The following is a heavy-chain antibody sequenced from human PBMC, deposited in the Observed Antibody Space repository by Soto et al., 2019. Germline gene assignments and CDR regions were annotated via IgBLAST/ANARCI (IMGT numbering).Heavy chain of an antibody. CDR2: IIPVFDTA. CDR3: ARTIVGGTRLFYYYGMDV. J-gene: IGHJ6*02. V-gene: IGHV1-69*01. Sequence: QVQLVQSGAEVKRPGSSVKVSCKASGGTFGNHAITWVRQAPGQGLEWMGGIIPVFDTATYARKFQGRVTFTADESTNPAYMELSRLRSEDTALYYCARTIVGGTRLFYYYGMDVWGQGTTVTVSS. D-gene: IGHD1-26*01. CDR1: GGTFGNHA.